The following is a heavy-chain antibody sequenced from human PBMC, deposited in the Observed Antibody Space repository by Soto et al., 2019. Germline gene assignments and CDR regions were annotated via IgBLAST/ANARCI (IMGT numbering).Heavy chain of an antibody. J-gene: IGHJ4*02. Sequence: EVQLLESGGGLVQPGGSLRLSCAASGFTFSSYAMSWVRQAPGKGLEWVSAISGSGGSTYYADSVKGRFTISIDNSKNTLYLQMNSLRAEDTAVYYCAKDSLKNVYGDSLDYWGQGTLVTVSS. V-gene: IGHV3-23*01. CDR1: GFTFSSYA. CDR2: ISGSGGST. D-gene: IGHD4-17*01. CDR3: AKDSLKNVYGDSLDY.